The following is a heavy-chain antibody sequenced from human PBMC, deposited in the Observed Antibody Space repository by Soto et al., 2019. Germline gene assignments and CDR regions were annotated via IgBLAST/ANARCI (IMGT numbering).Heavy chain of an antibody. V-gene: IGHV5-51*01. CDR3: ARPDSNGWYEY. J-gene: IGHJ4*02. Sequence: PGESLKISCKGSGYSFSNYWIAWVRQMPGKGLEWMGIINGGDSDTRYSPSFQGQATVSADKSIGTAYLQWSSLKASDTAIYYCARPDSNGWYEYWVQGAPVTVSS. CDR1: GYSFSNYW. CDR2: INGGDSDT. D-gene: IGHD6-19*01.